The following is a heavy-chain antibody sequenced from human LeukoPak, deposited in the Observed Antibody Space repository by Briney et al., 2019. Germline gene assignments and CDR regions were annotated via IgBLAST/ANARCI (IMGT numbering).Heavy chain of an antibody. CDR3: ARDFLEDVY. D-gene: IGHD3-3*01. Sequence: HPGGSLRLSCAASGFTFSNYNMNWVRQAPGKGLEWVSYISSSSTTIHYAYSVRSRFTISRDNARNSLYLQMNSLRAEDTAVYYCARDFLEDVYWGQGTLVTVSS. J-gene: IGHJ4*02. CDR1: GFTFSNYN. V-gene: IGHV3-48*01. CDR2: ISSSSTTI.